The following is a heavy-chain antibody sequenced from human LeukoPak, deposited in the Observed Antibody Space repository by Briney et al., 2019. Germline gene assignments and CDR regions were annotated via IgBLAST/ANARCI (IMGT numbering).Heavy chain of an antibody. V-gene: IGHV3-23*01. CDR2: ISADVGST. Sequence: GGSLRLSCAASGFTFSNFAMTWVRQAPGRGLEWVSTISADVGSTNYADSVKGRFTISRDSSKNTLYLQMNSLRAEDTAVYYCAKVVYGDYGGLVYWGQGTLVTVSS. CDR3: AKVVYGDYGGLVY. J-gene: IGHJ4*02. D-gene: IGHD4-17*01. CDR1: GFTFSNFA.